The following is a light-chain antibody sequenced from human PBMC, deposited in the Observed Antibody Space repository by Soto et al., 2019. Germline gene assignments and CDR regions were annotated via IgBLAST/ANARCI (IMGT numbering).Light chain of an antibody. CDR1: KVGSKS. CDR2: YDV. CDR3: QVWDGSTHHLV. J-gene: IGLJ3*02. Sequence: SYELTQPPSVSVAPGRTAIITCGGSKVGSKSVHWYQQKPGQAPVLVIYYDVDRPSGIPERFSGSNSGDTATLTIASVEAGDDAVYYCQVWDGSTHHLVFGGGTKLTVL. V-gene: IGLV3-21*04.